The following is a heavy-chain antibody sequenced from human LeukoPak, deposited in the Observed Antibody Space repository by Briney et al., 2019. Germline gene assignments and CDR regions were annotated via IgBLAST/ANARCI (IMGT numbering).Heavy chain of an antibody. V-gene: IGHV3-21*01. CDR3: ARGPLVGADFRY. CDR1: GFTFSSYS. D-gene: IGHD1-26*01. CDR2: ISSSSSYI. J-gene: IGHJ4*02. Sequence: GGSLGLSCAASGFTFSSYSMNWVRQAPGKGLEWVSSISSSSSYIYYADSVKGRFTISRDNAKNSLYLQMNSLRAEDTAVYYCARGPLVGADFRYWGQATLVTVSS.